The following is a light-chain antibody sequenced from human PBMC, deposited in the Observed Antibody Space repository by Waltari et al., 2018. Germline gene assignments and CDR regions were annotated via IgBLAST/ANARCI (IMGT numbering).Light chain of an antibody. CDR1: SSDVGGYNY. CDR3: TSYTSSSISHVL. V-gene: IGLV2-14*01. CDR2: EVS. Sequence: QPASVSGSPGQSITISCTGTSSDVGGYNYLSWYQHQPGKAPKLIIYEVSNRPSGVSNRFSGSKSGNTASLTISGLQAEDEGDYYCTSYTSSSISHVLFGGGTKLSVL. J-gene: IGLJ2*01.